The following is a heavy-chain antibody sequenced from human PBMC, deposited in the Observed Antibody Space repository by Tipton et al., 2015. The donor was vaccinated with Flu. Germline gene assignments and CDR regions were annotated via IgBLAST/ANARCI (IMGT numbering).Heavy chain of an antibody. Sequence: SLRLSCAASGFTFSSYTVNWVRQAPGKGLEWVSSISSSGGYIQYADSVKGRFTISRDNARMSLYLQMNSLRAEDTAVYYCAFSYFRLGDFSHWGQGTLVTVSS. CDR3: AFSYFRLGDFSH. D-gene: IGHD3-16*01. CDR2: ISSSGGYI. V-gene: IGHV3-21*01. CDR1: GFTFSSYT. J-gene: IGHJ1*01.